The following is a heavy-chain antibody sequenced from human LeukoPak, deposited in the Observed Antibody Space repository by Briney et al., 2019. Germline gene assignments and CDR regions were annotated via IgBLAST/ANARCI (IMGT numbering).Heavy chain of an antibody. CDR3: ARHGLMEYYYDSSGYHPSYHFDY. D-gene: IGHD3-22*01. CDR2: IYHSVST. J-gene: IGHJ4*02. CDR1: GYSISSGYY. V-gene: IGHV4-38-2*01. Sequence: PSETLSLTCAVSGYSISSGYYWGWIRQPPGKGLEWFGSIYHSVSTYYNPSLKSRVTISVDTSKNQFSLKLSSVTAADTAVYYCARHGLMEYYYDSSGYHPSYHFDYWGQGTLVTVSS.